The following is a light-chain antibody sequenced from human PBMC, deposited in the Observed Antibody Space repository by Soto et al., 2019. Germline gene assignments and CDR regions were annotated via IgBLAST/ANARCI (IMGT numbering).Light chain of an antibody. CDR1: QSIANW. CDR3: QQYHTYPLT. V-gene: IGKV1-5*01. J-gene: IGKJ4*01. Sequence: IQMTQSPSTLSPSVGDRVTITCRASQSIANWLAWYQQKPGKAPKLLIYDVSILESGVPSRFSGSGSGAEFTLTISSLQPDDYATYYCQQYHTYPLTFGGGTKVDIK. CDR2: DVS.